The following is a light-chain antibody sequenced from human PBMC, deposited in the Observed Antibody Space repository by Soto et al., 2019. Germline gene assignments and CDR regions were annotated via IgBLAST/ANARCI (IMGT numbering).Light chain of an antibody. CDR1: SSNIGSNT. Sequence: QSVLTQPPSASGTPGQRVTIYCSGSSSNIGSNTVSWYQQLPQRAPKLLIFSNNQRPSGVPDRFSGSKSGTSASLAISGLQSEDAADYYCATWAYGLNSHVFGTGTKLTVL. V-gene: IGLV1-44*01. CDR2: SNN. J-gene: IGLJ1*01. CDR3: ATWAYGLNSHV.